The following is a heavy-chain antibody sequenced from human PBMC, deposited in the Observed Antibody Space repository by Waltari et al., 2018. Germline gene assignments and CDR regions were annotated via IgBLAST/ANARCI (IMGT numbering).Heavy chain of an antibody. Sequence: QLQQSGPGLVKPSESLSLTCSVSGASMNNHYMWNWVRQSPGKGLEWVGQIHYSGRTHFNPSLESRITMSIDMSSNQFSLRLSSVTVADTAVYFCARDRGRGLYLDTWGQGTLVTVSP. V-gene: IGHV4-4*02. CDR2: IHYSGRT. CDR1: GASMNNHYM. J-gene: IGHJ5*02. D-gene: IGHD5-12*01. CDR3: ARDRGRGLYLDT.